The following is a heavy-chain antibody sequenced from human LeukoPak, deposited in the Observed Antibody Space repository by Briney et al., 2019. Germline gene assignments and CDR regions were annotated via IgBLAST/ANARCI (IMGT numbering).Heavy chain of an antibody. CDR1: GGSISTYY. V-gene: IGHV4-59*12. CDR3: ARPSVGEGDLSFHDAFNI. Sequence: SETLSLTCTVSGGSISTYYWSWIRQPPGKGLEWIGYIYYSGSTNYNPSLKSRVTTSVDTSKNQFSLRLSSVTAADTAVYYCARPSVGEGDLSFHDAFNIWGQGTMVTVSS. CDR2: IYYSGST. D-gene: IGHD3-16*02. J-gene: IGHJ3*02.